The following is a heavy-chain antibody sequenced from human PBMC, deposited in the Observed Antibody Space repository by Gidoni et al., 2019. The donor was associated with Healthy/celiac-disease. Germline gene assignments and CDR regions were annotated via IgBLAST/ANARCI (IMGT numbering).Heavy chain of an antibody. CDR3: ARDGITGTEKDRNYYYYGMDV. V-gene: IGHV4-4*07. CDR2: IYTSGST. D-gene: IGHD1-7*01. J-gene: IGHJ6*02. CDR1: GGSISSYH. Sequence: QVQLQESGPGLVRPSETLSLTCTVSGGSISSYHWSWIRQPAGKGLEWIGRIYTSGSTNYTPALKRRVTMSVDTSKSQFSLTLGYVTAADTAVYYCARDGITGTEKDRNYYYYGMDVWGQGTTVTVSS.